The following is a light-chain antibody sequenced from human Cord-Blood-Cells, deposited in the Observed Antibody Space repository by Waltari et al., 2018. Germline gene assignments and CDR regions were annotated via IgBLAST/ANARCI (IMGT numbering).Light chain of an antibody. J-gene: IGLJ3*02. Sequence: QSALTQPASVSGSPGQSITISCTGTSSDVGGYNYVSWYQQHPGKAPKLLIYDVSNRPSGVSNRVSGSKSWNTDSLTISGLQAEDESDYYCSSYTSSSTLGVFGGGTKLTVL. V-gene: IGLV2-14*01. CDR1: SSDVGGYNY. CDR2: DVS. CDR3: SSYTSSSTLGV.